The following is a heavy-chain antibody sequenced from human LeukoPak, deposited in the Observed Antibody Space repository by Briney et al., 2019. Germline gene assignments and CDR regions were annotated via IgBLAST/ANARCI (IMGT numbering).Heavy chain of an antibody. CDR3: ARDMAPQRPPYDAFDI. D-gene: IGHD2-2*01. CDR1: GFTFNNAW. J-gene: IGHJ3*02. V-gene: IGHV3-15*01. CDR2: VKTKTAGGTT. Sequence: GGSLRLSCAASGFTFNNAWMTWVRQAPGRGLEWVGRVKTKTAGGTTDYAAPVKGRFTISRDDSKNTIYLQMDSLKTEDTALYYCARDMAPQRPPYDAFDIWGQGTRVTVSS.